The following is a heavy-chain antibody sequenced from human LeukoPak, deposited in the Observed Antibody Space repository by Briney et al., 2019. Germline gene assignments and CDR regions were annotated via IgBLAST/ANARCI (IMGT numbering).Heavy chain of an antibody. CDR2: IIPIFGTA. D-gene: IGHD6-6*01. J-gene: IGHJ6*03. CDR3: ASRSSSSGPTYYYYYMDV. V-gene: IGHV1-69*05. Sequence: ASVKVSCKASGGTFSSYAISWVRQAPGQGLEWMGGIIPIFGTANYAQKFQGRVTITTDESTSTAYMELSSLRSEDTAVYYCASRSSSSGPTYYYYYMDVWGKGTTVTVSS. CDR1: GGTFSSYA.